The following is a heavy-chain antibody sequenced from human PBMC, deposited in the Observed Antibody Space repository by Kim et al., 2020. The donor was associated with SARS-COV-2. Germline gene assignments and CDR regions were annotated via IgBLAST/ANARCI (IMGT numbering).Heavy chain of an antibody. CDR3: AGRDILTGYYSSFDY. CDR2: ISSSGSTI. V-gene: IGHV3-48*03. J-gene: IGHJ4*02. D-gene: IGHD3-9*01. CDR1: GFTFSSYE. Sequence: GGSLRLSCAASGFTFSSYEMNWVRQAPGKGLEWVSYISSSGSTIYYADSVKGRFTISRDNAKNSLYLQMNSLRAEDTAVYYCAGRDILTGYYSSFDYWGQGTLVTVSS.